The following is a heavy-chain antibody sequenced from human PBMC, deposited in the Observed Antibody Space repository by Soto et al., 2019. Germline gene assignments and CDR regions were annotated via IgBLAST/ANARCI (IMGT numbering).Heavy chain of an antibody. Sequence: GGSLRLSCAASGFTVSSNYMSWVRQAPGMGLEWVSVIYTGGDTDYPDSGKGRFTISRDNSKNTVYLQMNSLRAEDTAVYYCARVQDITIFGVTIPGYFDYWGQGTLVTVSS. V-gene: IGHV3-53*01. D-gene: IGHD3-3*01. CDR2: IYTGGDT. CDR1: GFTVSSNY. CDR3: ARVQDITIFGVTIPGYFDY. J-gene: IGHJ4*02.